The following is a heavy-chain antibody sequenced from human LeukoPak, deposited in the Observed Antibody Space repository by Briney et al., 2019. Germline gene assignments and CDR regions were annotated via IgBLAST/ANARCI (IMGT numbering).Heavy chain of an antibody. CDR2: ISASGGGT. CDR1: EFIFSSFG. J-gene: IGHJ4*02. D-gene: IGHD4-23*01. CDR3: AKEVTPGALLYGPFDY. V-gene: IGHV3-23*01. Sequence: GGSLRLSCAASEFIFSSFGMSWVRQAPGKGLEWVSAISASGGGTYYADSVKGRFTISRDNSRNTLYLEMNSLRAEDTAIYYCAKEVTPGALLYGPFDYWGQGTLVTVSS.